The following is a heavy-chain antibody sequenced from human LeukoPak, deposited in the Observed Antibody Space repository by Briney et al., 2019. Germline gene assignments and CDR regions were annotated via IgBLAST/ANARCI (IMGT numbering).Heavy chain of an antibody. D-gene: IGHD4-17*01. CDR1: GFTFNFYD. Sequence: GGSLRLSCAASGFTFNFYDMHWVRQAPGEGLEWVSSIGTAGDTHYPDSVKGRFTISGENAKNTLYLQMNSLRAEDTAVYYCAKALRGLYGDYGFDYWGQGTLVTVSS. CDR3: AKALRGLYGDYGFDY. J-gene: IGHJ4*02. CDR2: IGTAGDT. V-gene: IGHV3-13*01.